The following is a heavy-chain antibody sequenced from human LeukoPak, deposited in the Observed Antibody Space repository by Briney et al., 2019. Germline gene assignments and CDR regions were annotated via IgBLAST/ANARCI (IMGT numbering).Heavy chain of an antibody. J-gene: IGHJ4*02. CDR1: GYTFITYA. Sequence: ASVKVSCKAAGYTFITYAMHWVRQAPGQRLEWMGWINAGNGNTKYSQKFQGRVTITRDTSASTAYMELSSLRSGDTAVYYCARSDICSSTSCSPHFDYWGQGTLVTVSS. V-gene: IGHV1-3*01. CDR3: ARSDICSSTSCSPHFDY. CDR2: INAGNGNT. D-gene: IGHD2-2*01.